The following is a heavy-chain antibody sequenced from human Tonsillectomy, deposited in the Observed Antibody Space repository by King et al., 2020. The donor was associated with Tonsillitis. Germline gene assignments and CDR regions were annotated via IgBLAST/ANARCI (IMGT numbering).Heavy chain of an antibody. V-gene: IGHV5-51*01. J-gene: IGHJ3*02. D-gene: IGHD3/OR15-3a*01. CDR2: IYPGDSDT. CDR3: ARLMYNFNSGGAFDI. CDR1: GYSFTTYW. Sequence: DVQLVQSGADVKKPGESLKISCKGSGYSFTTYWIAWVRQMPGKGLEWMGIIYPGDSDTRYSPSFQGQVTISADKSISTAFLQWSTLKASDTAIYYCARLMYNFNSGGAFDIWGQGTMVTVSS.